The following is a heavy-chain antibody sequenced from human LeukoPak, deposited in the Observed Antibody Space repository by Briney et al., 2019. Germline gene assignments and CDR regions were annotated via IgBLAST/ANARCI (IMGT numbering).Heavy chain of an antibody. D-gene: IGHD4-11*01. CDR1: GGTFSSYA. CDR2: IIPILGIA. J-gene: IGHJ5*02. V-gene: IGHV1-69*04. Sequence: ASVKVSCKASGGTFSSYAISWVRQAPGQGLEWMGRIIPILGIANYAQKFQGRVMITADKSTSTAYMELSSLRSEDTAVYYCASLTTVTTNWFDPWGQGTLVTVSS. CDR3: ASLTTVTTNWFDP.